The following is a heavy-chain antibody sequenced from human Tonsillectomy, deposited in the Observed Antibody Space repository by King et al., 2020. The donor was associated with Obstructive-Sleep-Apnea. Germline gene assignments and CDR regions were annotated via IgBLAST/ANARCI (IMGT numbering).Heavy chain of an antibody. CDR1: GFTFSSYS. CDR3: ARANLDIVVVPAAYNFDY. V-gene: IGHV3-48*01. Sequence: VQLVESGGGLVQPGGSLRLSCSASGFTFSSYSMIWVRQAPGKGLEWGSYISISFISTTVYFTDSVKGRFTSSRDNAENSLYLQMNSLRAEDTAVYYCARANLDIVVVPAAYNFDYWGQGTLVTVSS. D-gene: IGHD2-2*01. J-gene: IGHJ4*02. CDR2: ISISFISTTV.